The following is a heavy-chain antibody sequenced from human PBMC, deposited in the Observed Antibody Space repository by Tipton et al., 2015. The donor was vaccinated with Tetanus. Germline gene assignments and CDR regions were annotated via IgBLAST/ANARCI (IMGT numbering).Heavy chain of an antibody. CDR1: GGSISSSSYY. J-gene: IGHJ6*02. CDR3: ARYLKVVVIAYYYYGMDV. Sequence: TLSLTCTVSGGSISSSSYYWGWIRQPPGKGLEWIGSIYYSGSTYYNPSLKSRVTISVDTSKNQFSLKLSSVTAADTAVYYCARYLKVVVIAYYYYGMDVWGQGTTVTVSS. CDR2: IYYSGST. V-gene: IGHV4-39*01. D-gene: IGHD3-22*01.